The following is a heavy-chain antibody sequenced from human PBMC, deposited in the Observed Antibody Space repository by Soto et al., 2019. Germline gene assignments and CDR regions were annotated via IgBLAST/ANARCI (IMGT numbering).Heavy chain of an antibody. Sequence: ASVKVSCKASGYTFSNYGITWVRQAPGQGLEWIGWVSAYNGNTNYAQKFQERVTMTRDTSTRTVYMELSSLRPEDTAVYYCAIEYYYDSSGYYYFDYWGQGTLVTVSS. CDR1: GYTFSNYG. CDR2: VSAYNGNT. V-gene: IGHV1-18*04. D-gene: IGHD3-22*01. J-gene: IGHJ4*02. CDR3: AIEYYYDSSGYYYFDY.